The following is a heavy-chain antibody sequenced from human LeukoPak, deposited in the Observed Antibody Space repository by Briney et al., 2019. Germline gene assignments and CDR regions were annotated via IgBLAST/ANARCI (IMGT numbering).Heavy chain of an antibody. V-gene: IGHV3-9*01. D-gene: IGHD4-17*01. CDR2: ISWNSGSI. J-gene: IGHJ3*02. CDR3: AKLYGDYPGAAFDI. CDR1: GFTFDDYA. Sequence: GGSPRLSCAASGFTFDDYAMHWVRQAPGKGLEWVSGISWNSGSIGYADSVKGRFTISRDNAKNSLYLQMNSLRAGDTALYYCAKLYGDYPGAAFDIWGQGTMVTVSS.